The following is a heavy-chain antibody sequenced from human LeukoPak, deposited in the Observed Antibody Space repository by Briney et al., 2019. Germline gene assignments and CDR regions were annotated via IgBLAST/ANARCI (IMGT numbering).Heavy chain of an antibody. CDR1: GFTFSSYE. CDR3: AREGAAMGGFDY. CDR2: ISSSGSTI. Sequence: GGSLRLSCAASGFTFSSYEMNWVRQAPGKGLEWVSYISSSGSTIYYADSVKGRFTISRDNAKNSLYLQMNSLRAEDTAVYYCAREGAAMGGFDYWGQGTLVTVSS. D-gene: IGHD2-2*01. J-gene: IGHJ4*02. V-gene: IGHV3-48*03.